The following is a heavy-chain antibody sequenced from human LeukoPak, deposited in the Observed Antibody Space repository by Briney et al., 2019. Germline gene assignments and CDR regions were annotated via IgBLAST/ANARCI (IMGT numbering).Heavy chain of an antibody. CDR2: INPNSGGT. J-gene: IGHJ4*02. Sequence: ASVKVSCKASGYTFTGYYMHWVRQAPGQGLEWMGWINPNSGGTNYAQKFQGRVTMTRDTSISTAYMELSRLRSDDTAVYYCARVRISYSSSGWSWDYWGQGTLVTVPS. V-gene: IGHV1-2*02. CDR3: ARVRISYSSSGWSWDY. CDR1: GYTFTGYY. D-gene: IGHD6-19*01.